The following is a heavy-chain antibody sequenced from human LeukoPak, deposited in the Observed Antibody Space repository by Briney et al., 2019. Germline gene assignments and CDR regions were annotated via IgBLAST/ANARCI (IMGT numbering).Heavy chain of an antibody. CDR2: IDISSSST. Sequence: GGSLRLSCVASGFTFSDYTMNWVRQAPGKGLEWISYIDISSSSTYYADSVKGRFTISRDNAKNSLYLQMSSLRAEDTALYYCARGPPLFDPWGQGTLVTVSS. CDR3: ARGPPLFDP. V-gene: IGHV3-48*04. J-gene: IGHJ5*02. CDR1: GFTFSDYT.